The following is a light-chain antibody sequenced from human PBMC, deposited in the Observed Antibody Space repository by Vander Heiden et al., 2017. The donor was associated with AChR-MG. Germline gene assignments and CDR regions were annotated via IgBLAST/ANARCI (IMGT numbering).Light chain of an antibody. J-gene: IGKJ1*01. V-gene: IGKV1-39*01. CDR2: AAS. CDR1: QSISSY. CDR3: QQRDSTPHT. Sequence: DIQMTQSPSSLSASVGDRVTITCRASQSISSYLNWYQQKPGKAPKLLIYAASSLQSGVPSRFSGSGSGTDFTLTIIRLQPEDFATYYCQQRDSTPHTFGQGTKVKLK.